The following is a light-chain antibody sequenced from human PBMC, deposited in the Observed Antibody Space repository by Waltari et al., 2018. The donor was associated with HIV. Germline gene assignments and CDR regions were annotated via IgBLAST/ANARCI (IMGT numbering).Light chain of an antibody. CDR3: SSYTSSDTVV. V-gene: IGLV2-14*01. Sequence: QSALTQPPSVSGSPGQSISISCTGTSSDVGGYNAVSWYQQHPAKAPKLVILEVSNRPSGVSNLFSGSKSGNRASLTISGLQAEDEAYYYCSSYTSSDTVVFGGGTKVTVL. CDR2: EVS. CDR1: SSDVGGYNA. J-gene: IGLJ2*01.